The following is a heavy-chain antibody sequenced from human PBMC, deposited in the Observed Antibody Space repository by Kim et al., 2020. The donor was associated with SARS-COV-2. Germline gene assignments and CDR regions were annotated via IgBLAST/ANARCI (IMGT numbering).Heavy chain of an antibody. V-gene: IGHV5-51*01. CDR1: GYSFTSYW. Sequence: GESLKISRKGSGYSFTSYWIGWVRQMPGKGLEWMGIIYPGDSDTIYSPSFQGQVTISADKSISTPYLQWSRLKASDTAMYYCAGQQWFGEHGGMDVRGQGTTVAVAS. J-gene: IGHJ6*02. D-gene: IGHD3-10*01. CDR2: IYPGDSDT. CDR3: AGQQWFGEHGGMDV.